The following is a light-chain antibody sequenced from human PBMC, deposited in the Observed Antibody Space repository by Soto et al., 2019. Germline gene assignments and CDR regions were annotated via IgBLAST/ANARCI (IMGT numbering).Light chain of an antibody. J-gene: IGKJ1*01. Sequence: VMTQSPVSLPVTPGEPSSISWRSSQSLVYSDGNTYLTWFQQRPGQSPRRLIYKLSNRDSGVPDRFSGSGSGTDFTLRISRVEAEDVGVYYCMHSISWPWTFGQGTKVDI. V-gene: IGKV2-30*01. CDR1: QSLVYSDGNTY. CDR2: KLS. CDR3: MHSISWPWT.